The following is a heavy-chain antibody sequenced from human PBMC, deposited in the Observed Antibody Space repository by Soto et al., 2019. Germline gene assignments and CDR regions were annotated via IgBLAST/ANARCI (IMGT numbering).Heavy chain of an antibody. J-gene: IGHJ3*02. CDR3: AKGSSWSHALVLDI. CDR2: ISGGGGST. D-gene: IGHD1-26*01. CDR1: GFTFSSYA. Sequence: EVQLLESGGGLVQPGGSLRLSCAASGFTFSSYAMNWVRQAPGKGLEWVSAISGGGGSTYYADSVKGRFTISRDSSKNTLYLQKNSLRAEDTAVYYCAKGSSWSHALVLDIWGQGKMVTVSS. V-gene: IGHV3-23*01.